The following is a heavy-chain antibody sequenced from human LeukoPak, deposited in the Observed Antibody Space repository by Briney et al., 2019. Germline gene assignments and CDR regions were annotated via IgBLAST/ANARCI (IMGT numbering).Heavy chain of an antibody. J-gene: IGHJ3*02. CDR3: ARLDSSGPHAFDI. D-gene: IGHD3-22*01. V-gene: IGHV4-59*01. Sequence: SETLSLTCTVSGGSISSYYWSWIRLPPGKGLEWIGYIYYSGSTNYNPSLKSRVTISVDTSKNQLSLKLRSVTAADTAVYYCARLDSSGPHAFDIWGQGTMVTVSS. CDR2: IYYSGST. CDR1: GGSISSYY.